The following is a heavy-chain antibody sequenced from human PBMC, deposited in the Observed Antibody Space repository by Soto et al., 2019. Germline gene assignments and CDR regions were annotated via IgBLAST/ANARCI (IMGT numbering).Heavy chain of an antibody. CDR2: IYPGDSDT. V-gene: IGHV5-51*01. Sequence: PGESLKISCKGSGYSFTSYWIGWVRQMPGKGLEWMGIIYPGDSDTRYSPSFQGQVTISADKSISTAYLQWSSLKASDTAMYYCARHLGNYAGSGSNDYYYYYGMDVWGQGTTVTVSS. CDR3: ARHLGNYAGSGSNDYYYYYGMDV. CDR1: GYSFTSYW. J-gene: IGHJ6*02. D-gene: IGHD3-10*01.